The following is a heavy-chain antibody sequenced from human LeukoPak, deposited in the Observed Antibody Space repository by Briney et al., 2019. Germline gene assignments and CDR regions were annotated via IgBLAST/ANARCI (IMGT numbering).Heavy chain of an antibody. Sequence: SETLSLTCTVSGGSISSYYWSWIRQPAGKGLEWIGRIYTSGSTNYNPSLKSRVTMSVDTSKNQFSLKLSSVTAADTAVYYCARTGYCSSTSCYGDDAFDIWGQGTMVTVSS. CDR1: GGSISSYY. D-gene: IGHD2-2*01. V-gene: IGHV4-4*07. CDR2: IYTSGST. CDR3: ARTGYCSSTSCYGDDAFDI. J-gene: IGHJ3*02.